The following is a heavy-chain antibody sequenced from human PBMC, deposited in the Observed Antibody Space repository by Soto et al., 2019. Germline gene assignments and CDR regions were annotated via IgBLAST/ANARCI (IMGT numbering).Heavy chain of an antibody. CDR3: ERGPRVCGGVIIERWVDP. Sequence: SETRSLTCAVYGGSFSGYYWSWIRQPPGKGLEWIGEINHSGSTNYNPSLKSRVTISVDTSKNQFSLKLSSVTAADTAVYYCERGPRVCGGVIIERWVDPRG. V-gene: IGHV4-34*01. J-gene: IGHJ5*02. D-gene: IGHD3-3*01. CDR1: GGSFSGYY. CDR2: INHSGST.